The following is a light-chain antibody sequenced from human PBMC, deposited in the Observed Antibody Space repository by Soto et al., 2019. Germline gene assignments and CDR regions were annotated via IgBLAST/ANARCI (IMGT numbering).Light chain of an antibody. Sequence: EIIMTQSPATLSVSPGERATLSCRATQSVSSHLAWYQQKNGQAPRLLIYHSSSRATGIPARFSGSGSGTEFSLTISSLQSEDFAVYYRQQYHTWPPSTTFGQGTRLEIK. CDR3: QQYHTWPPSTT. V-gene: IGKV3D-15*01. CDR1: QSVSSH. J-gene: IGKJ5*01. CDR2: HSS.